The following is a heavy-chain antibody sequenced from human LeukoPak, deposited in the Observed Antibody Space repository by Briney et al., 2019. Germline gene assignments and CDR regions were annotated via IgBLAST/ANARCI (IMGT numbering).Heavy chain of an antibody. CDR2: INHSGST. V-gene: IGHV4-34*01. J-gene: IGHJ5*02. Sequence: NASETLSLTCAVYGGSFSGYYWSWIRQPPGKGLEWIGEINHSGSTNYNPSLKSRATISVDTSKNQFSLKLSSVTAADTAVYYCANTPRSTTKSWWFDPWGQGTLVTVSS. CDR1: GGSFSGYY. D-gene: IGHD1-7*01. CDR3: ANTPRSTTKSWWFDP.